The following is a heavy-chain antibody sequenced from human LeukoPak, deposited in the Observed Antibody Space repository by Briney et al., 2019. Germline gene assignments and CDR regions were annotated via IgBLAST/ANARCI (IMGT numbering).Heavy chain of an antibody. CDR1: GYIFTSYS. J-gene: IGHJ4*02. D-gene: IGHD3/OR15-3a*01. V-gene: IGHV1-46*01. Sequence: ASVKVSCKASGYIFTSYSMHWVRQAPGQGLEWMGLINPRGGSTSYAQKFQCRVTMTRDTSTSTVYMELSSLSSEDTAVYYCAKVGRGPPVHYYFDYWGQGTLVTVSS. CDR2: INPRGGST. CDR3: AKVGRGPPVHYYFDY.